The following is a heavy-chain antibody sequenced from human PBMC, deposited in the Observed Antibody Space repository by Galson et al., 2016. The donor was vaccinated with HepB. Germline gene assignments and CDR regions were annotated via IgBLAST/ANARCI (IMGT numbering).Heavy chain of an antibody. J-gene: IGHJ4*02. D-gene: IGHD4-23*01. Sequence: SLRLSCAASGFTFSKAWMSWVRQAPGKGLEWVGRIKSETEGETTDYAAHVKGRFTISRDDSKNTLYLQMNSLKIEDTGVYYCTVTPGTFWGQGTLVAVSS. CDR3: TVTPGTF. CDR2: IKSETEGETT. CDR1: GFTFSKAW. V-gene: IGHV3-15*01.